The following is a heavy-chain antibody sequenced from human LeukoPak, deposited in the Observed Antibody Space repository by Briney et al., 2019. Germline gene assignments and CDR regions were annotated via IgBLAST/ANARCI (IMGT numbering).Heavy chain of an antibody. Sequence: SETLSLTCAVYGGSFSGYYWSWIRQPPGKGLEWIGEINHSGSTNYNPSLKPRVTMSVDRSKNQFSLKLTAVTAADTAVYYCARCYSIRSSFFDYWGQGTLVTVSS. V-gene: IGHV4-34*01. D-gene: IGHD2-2*02. CDR2: INHSGST. CDR1: GGSFSGYY. J-gene: IGHJ4*02. CDR3: ARCYSIRSSFFDY.